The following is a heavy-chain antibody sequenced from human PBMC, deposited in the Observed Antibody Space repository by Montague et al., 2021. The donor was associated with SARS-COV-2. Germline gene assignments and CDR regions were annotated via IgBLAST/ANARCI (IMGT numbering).Heavy chain of an antibody. CDR2: VSSRKDT. CDR3: ERARSYDSSGYPFPQYFFDH. D-gene: IGHD3-22*01. CDR1: GASITASY. V-gene: IGHV4-59*13. Sequence: SETLSLTCSILGASITASYRNSTRLNSSHHPESNGYVSSRKDTIYNPSLKGRVTISMDTSKHQFSLGLSSVTAADTAVSYCERARSYDSSGYPFPQYFFDHWGQGALVIVSS. J-gene: IGHJ4*02.